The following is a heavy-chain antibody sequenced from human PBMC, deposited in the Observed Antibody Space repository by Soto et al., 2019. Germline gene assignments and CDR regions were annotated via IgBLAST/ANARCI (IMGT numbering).Heavy chain of an antibody. D-gene: IGHD3-22*01. CDR1: GASISSSY. J-gene: IGHJ3*02. V-gene: IGHV4-59*07. CDR2: VYYSGST. Sequence: SDTLSLTCTVSGASISSSYWSWIRQSPGKRLEWIGFVYYSGSTNYNSSLKSRVTISVDTSKNQFSLKLRSVTAADTAVYYCVRGYYDSRGQSNTFDIWGQGTMVTVSS. CDR3: VRGYYDSRGQSNTFDI.